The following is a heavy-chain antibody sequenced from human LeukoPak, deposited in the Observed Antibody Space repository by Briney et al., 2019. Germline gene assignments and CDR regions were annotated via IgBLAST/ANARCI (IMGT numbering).Heavy chain of an antibody. CDR3: AHRRVLRFLEWFRAGFAFDF. Sequence: SGPTLVNPTQTLTLTCTFSGFSLSTSGVGVGWIRQPPGKALEWLALLYWNDGKRYSASLTSRLTITKDTSKNQVVLTMTNMDPVDTATYYCAHRRVLRFLEWFRAGFAFDFWGQGTMVTVSS. D-gene: IGHD3-3*01. CDR2: LYWNDGK. CDR1: GFSLSTSGVG. V-gene: IGHV2-5*01. J-gene: IGHJ3*01.